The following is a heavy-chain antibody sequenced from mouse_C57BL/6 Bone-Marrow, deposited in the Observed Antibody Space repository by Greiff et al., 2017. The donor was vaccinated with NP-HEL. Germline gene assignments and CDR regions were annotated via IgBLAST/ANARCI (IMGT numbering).Heavy chain of an antibody. CDR3: ARLGLWFAY. J-gene: IGHJ3*01. V-gene: IGHV1-26*01. CDR1: GYTFTDYY. Sequence: VQLQQSGPELVKPGASVKISCKASGYTFTDYYMNWVKQSHGKSLEWIGDIDPNNGGTSYNQKFKGKATLTVDKSSSTAYMELRSLTSEDSAVYYCARLGLWFAYWGQGTLVTVSA. CDR2: IDPNNGGT. D-gene: IGHD4-1*01.